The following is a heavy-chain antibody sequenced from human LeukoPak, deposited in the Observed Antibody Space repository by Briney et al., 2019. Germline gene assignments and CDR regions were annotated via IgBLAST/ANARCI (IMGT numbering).Heavy chain of an antibody. J-gene: IGHJ4*02. V-gene: IGHV3-23*01. CDR1: GFTFSSYA. D-gene: IGHD2-15*01. Sequence: GGSLRLSCAASGFTFSSYAMSWVRQAPGKGLEWVSAISGSGGSTYYADSVKGRFTISRDNSKNTLYLQMNSRRAEDTAVYYCAKRGYCSGGACYSGAAPHFDYWGQGTLVTVSS. CDR2: ISGSGGST. CDR3: AKRGYCSGGACYSGAAPHFDY.